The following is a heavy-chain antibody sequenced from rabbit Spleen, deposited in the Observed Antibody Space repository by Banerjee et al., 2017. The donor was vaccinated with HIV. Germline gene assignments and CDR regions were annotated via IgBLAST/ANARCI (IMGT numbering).Heavy chain of an antibody. V-gene: IGHV1S45*01. J-gene: IGHJ6*01. D-gene: IGHD1-1*01. CDR1: GVSFSGSSY. Sequence: QEQLVESGGDLVKPGASLTLTCIASGVSFSGSSYMCWVRQAPGKGLEWIACIHTGSSAFTYFAACAEGRFTITKASSTTVTLQMTSLTAADTATSFCARDTSASFSSYGMDLWGPGTLVTVS. CDR3: ARDTSASFSSYGMDL. CDR2: IHTGSSAFT.